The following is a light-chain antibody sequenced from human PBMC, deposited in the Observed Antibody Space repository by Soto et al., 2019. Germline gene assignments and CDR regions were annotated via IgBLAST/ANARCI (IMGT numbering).Light chain of an antibody. CDR1: SSDVGSHNL. CDR2: EGS. V-gene: IGLV2-23*01. J-gene: IGLJ2*01. Sequence: QSALTQPASVSGSPGQSITIPCTGTSSDVGSHNLVSWYQQHPGKAPKLMIYEGSKRPSGVSDRLSGSKSGNTASLTISGLQAEDEADYYCCSYAGSRTFVVFGGGTKLTVL. CDR3: CSYAGSRTFVV.